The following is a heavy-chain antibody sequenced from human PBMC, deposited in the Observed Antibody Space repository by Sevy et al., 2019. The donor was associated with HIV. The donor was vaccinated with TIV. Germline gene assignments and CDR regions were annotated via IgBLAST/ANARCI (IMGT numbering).Heavy chain of an antibody. Sequence: GSLRLSCAASGFTFSSYAMSWVRQAPGKGLEWVSAISGSGGRTYYADSVKGRFTISRDNSKNTLYLQMNRLRAEDTAVYYCAKSLGPGFDYWGQGTLVTVSS. V-gene: IGHV3-23*01. CDR3: AKSLGPGFDY. J-gene: IGHJ4*02. CDR2: ISGSGGRT. CDR1: GFTFSSYA.